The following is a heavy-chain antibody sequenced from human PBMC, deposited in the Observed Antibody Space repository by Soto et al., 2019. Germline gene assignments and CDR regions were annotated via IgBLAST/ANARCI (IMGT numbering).Heavy chain of an antibody. CDR2: NSGSGCRF. D-gene: IGHD2-2*01. CDR1: WFHFSNHA. V-gene: IGHV3-23*01. J-gene: IGHJ6*02. Sequence: EVHLLESGGGLVQPGGSPGPSRSSSWFHFSNHAISRGRQAPREGVEWVPANSGSGCRFYYADSVKGRFTISRDNSKNTLYLQLNSLRAEDTAVYYCAKDIADIVVIPASISAYYALHVWGQGTTVTVSS. CDR3: AKDIADIVVIPASISAYYALHV.